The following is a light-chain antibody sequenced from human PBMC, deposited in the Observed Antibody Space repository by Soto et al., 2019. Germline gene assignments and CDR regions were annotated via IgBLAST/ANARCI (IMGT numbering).Light chain of an antibody. CDR1: SSNIGAGYD. V-gene: IGLV1-40*01. CDR2: DNS. CDR3: QSYDSSLSVL. Sequence: QSVLTQPPSVSGAPGQRVTISCTGSSSNIGAGYDVHWYQQLPGTAPKLIIYDNSNRPSGVPDRFSGSKSGTSASLAIAGLHAEDEAYYYCQSYDSSLSVLFGGGTKVTVL. J-gene: IGLJ2*01.